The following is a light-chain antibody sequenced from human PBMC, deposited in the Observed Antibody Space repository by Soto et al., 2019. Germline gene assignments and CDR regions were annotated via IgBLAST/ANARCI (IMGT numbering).Light chain of an antibody. Sequence: DIVMTQSPDTLSVSPGERATLSCRASQSVSNNLAWYQHKPGQAPRLLIFGASTRATGIPARFSGSGSGTEFTLTISSLRSEDFAVYYCQHYNNWPPWTFGQGTKVEIK. CDR1: QSVSNN. CDR3: QHYNNWPPWT. CDR2: GAS. V-gene: IGKV3-15*01. J-gene: IGKJ1*01.